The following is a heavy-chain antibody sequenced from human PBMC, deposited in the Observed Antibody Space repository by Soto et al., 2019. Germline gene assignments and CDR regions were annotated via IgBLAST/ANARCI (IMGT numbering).Heavy chain of an antibody. CDR1: GVTVSSNY. CDR3: ARHGYNYGGGYFDY. D-gene: IGHD5-18*01. CDR2: IYSGGST. V-gene: IGHV3-66*04. J-gene: IGHJ4*02. Sequence: EVQLVECGGGLVQPGGSLRLTCAASGVTVSSNYMSWVRQAPGKGLEWVSVIYSGGSTYYADSVKGRFTISRDNSKNTLYLQMNSLRAEDTAVYYCARHGYNYGGGYFDYWGQGTLVTVSS.